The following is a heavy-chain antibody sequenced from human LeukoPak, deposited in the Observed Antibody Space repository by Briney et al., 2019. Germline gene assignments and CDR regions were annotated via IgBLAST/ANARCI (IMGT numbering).Heavy chain of an antibody. D-gene: IGHD2-2*01. V-gene: IGHV1-46*01. CDR1: GYTFISYY. Sequence: GASVKVSCKASGYTFISYYIHWVRQAPGQGLEWMGIIHPSGGSTNYAQKFQGRVTMTRDTSTSTVYMELSSLRSEDTAVYYCARAKRNYCSNTSCYLDYWGQGTLVTVSS. J-gene: IGHJ4*02. CDR2: IHPSGGST. CDR3: ARAKRNYCSNTSCYLDY.